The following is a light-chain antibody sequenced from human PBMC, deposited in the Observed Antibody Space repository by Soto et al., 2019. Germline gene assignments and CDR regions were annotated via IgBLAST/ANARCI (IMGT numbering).Light chain of an antibody. CDR2: NVN. Sequence: QSVLAQSASVSGSPGQSITISCTGTSSDVGNYNYVSWYQQHPGEVPKLISFNVNNRPSGVSNRFSGSKSGNTASLTISGLQAEYEADYYCSSFTSSTTYVFGTGTKVTVL. CDR1: SSDVGNYNY. J-gene: IGLJ1*01. CDR3: SSFTSSTTYV. V-gene: IGLV2-14*01.